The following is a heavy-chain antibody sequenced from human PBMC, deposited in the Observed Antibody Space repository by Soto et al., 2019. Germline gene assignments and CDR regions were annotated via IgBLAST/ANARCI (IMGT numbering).Heavy chain of an antibody. Sequence: QVQLQESGPGLVKPSETLSLTCTVSGGSITSYYWTWIRQPPGKGLEWIGYLSYSGSTKYNPSLKSRVSKFVDTPNTQCPLRRTSVTPADTAVYYCARGAAAGIVGWLDHWGQGTLVTVSS. D-gene: IGHD6-13*01. CDR1: GGSITSYY. V-gene: IGHV4-59*01. CDR2: LSYSGST. CDR3: ARGAAAGIVGWLDH. J-gene: IGHJ5*02.